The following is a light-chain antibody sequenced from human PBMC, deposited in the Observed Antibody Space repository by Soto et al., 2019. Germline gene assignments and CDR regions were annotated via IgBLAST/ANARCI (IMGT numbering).Light chain of an antibody. Sequence: QSALTQPASVSGSPGQSVTISCTGTSSDIGGYNFVAWYQHHPNKAPKLMIYEVSNRPSGVSNRFSGSKSGNTASLTISGLQAEDEAVYYYSSYTSSITVVFGGGTQLTVL. CDR3: SSYTSSITVV. V-gene: IGLV2-14*01. J-gene: IGLJ2*01. CDR1: SSDIGGYNF. CDR2: EVS.